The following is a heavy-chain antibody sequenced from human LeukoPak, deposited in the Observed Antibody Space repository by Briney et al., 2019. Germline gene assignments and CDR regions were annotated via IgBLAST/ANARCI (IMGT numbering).Heavy chain of an antibody. V-gene: IGHV1-18*01. CDR1: GYTFTSYG. D-gene: IGHD1-26*01. CDR2: ISAYNGNT. J-gene: IGHJ5*02. CDR3: ARDLLVVGATNWFDP. Sequence: GASVKVSCKASGYTFTSYGISWVRQAPGQGLEWMGWISAYNGNTNYAQKLQGRVTMTTDTSTSTAYMELRSLRSDDTAVYYCARDLLVVGATNWFDPWGQGTLVTVSS.